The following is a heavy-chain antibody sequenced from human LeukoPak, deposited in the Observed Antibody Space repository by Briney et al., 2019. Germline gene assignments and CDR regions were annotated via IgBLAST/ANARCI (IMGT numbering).Heavy chain of an antibody. CDR2: ISWNSGSI. Sequence: GRSLRLSCAASGFTFDDYAMHWVRQAPGKGLEWVSGISWNSGSIGYADSVKGRFTISRDNAKNSLYLQMNSLRAEDTALYYCAKDITLTIAVAGNWGQGTLVTVSS. J-gene: IGHJ4*02. CDR1: GFTFDDYA. V-gene: IGHV3-9*01. D-gene: IGHD6-19*01. CDR3: AKDITLTIAVAGN.